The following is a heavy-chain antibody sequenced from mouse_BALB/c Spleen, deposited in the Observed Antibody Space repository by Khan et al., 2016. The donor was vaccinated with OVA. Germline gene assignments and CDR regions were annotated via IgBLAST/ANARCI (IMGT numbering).Heavy chain of an antibody. Sequence: EVKLEESGGGLVQPGGSMKLSCAASGFTFSDAWMYWVRQSPEKGLEWVAEIRSKAINHATYYAESVRGRFTISRDDSKSSVYLQMTNLRPEDTVIYYCTPNYVRYYYSSDYWGQGTSVTVSS. CDR2: IRSKAINHAT. J-gene: IGHJ4*01. CDR3: TPNYVRYYYSSDY. CDR1: GFTFSDAW. D-gene: IGHD1-1*01. V-gene: IGHV6-6*01.